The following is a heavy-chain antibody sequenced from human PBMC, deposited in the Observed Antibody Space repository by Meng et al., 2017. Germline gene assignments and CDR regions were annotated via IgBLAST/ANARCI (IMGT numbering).Heavy chain of an antibody. D-gene: IGHD5-12*01. CDR3: AREWAAKSKIGIYGYSGYDNYYYYYGMDV. Sequence: ASVKVSCKALGGIFSNYVIGWVRQAPGQGLEWMGGINAVFGTTNYAQKLQGRVTMTTDTSTSTAYMELRSLRSDDTAVYYCAREWAAKSKIGIYGYSGYDNYYYYYGMDVWGQGTTVTVSS. CDR2: INAVFGTT. J-gene: IGHJ6*02. V-gene: IGHV1-18*01. CDR1: GGIFSNYV.